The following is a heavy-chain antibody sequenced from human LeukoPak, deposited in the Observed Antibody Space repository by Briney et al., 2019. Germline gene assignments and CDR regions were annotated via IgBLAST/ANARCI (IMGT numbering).Heavy chain of an antibody. CDR2: ISYTGNT. CDR1: GVSISTSSYS. Sequence: PSETLSLTCSISGVSISTSSYSWGWIRQPPGKGLEWIGNISYTGNTHYNPSLKSRVTLSVDPFKNQFSLKLSSVPAADTAIYYCARHLNNGFDIWGRGTMVTVSS. J-gene: IGHJ3*02. D-gene: IGHD2/OR15-2a*01. CDR3: ARHLNNGFDI. V-gene: IGHV4-39*01.